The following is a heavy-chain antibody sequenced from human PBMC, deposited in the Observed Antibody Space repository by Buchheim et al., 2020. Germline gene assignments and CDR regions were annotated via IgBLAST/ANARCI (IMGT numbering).Heavy chain of an antibody. Sequence: QVQVVDSGGGLVKPGGSLRLSCAASGFTFSEYYMSWIRQAPGKGLEWVSSISGSGSTIYYADSVKGRFTISRDNAKNSVRRQMNSLRAEDTAVYYCARTAGGYSGYDIDFWGQGTL. J-gene: IGHJ4*02. CDR1: GFTFSEYY. CDR3: ARTAGGYSGYDIDF. V-gene: IGHV3-11*01. D-gene: IGHD5-12*01. CDR2: ISGSGSTI.